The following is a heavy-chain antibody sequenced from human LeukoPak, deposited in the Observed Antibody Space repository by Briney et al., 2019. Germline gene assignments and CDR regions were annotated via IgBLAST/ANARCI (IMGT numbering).Heavy chain of an antibody. CDR1: GGSFSGYY. CDR3: ARAHYYGSGSYYNRLSMDFDY. Sequence: SETLSLTCAVYGGSFSGYYWSWIRQPPGKGLEWIGEINHSGSTNYNPSHKSRVTISVDTSKNQFSLKLSSVTAADTAVYYCARAHYYGSGSYYNRLSMDFDYWGQGTLVTVSS. J-gene: IGHJ4*02. D-gene: IGHD3-10*01. V-gene: IGHV4-34*01. CDR2: INHSGST.